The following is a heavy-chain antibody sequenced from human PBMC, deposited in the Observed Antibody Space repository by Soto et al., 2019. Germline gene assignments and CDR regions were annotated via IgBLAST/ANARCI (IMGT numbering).Heavy chain of an antibody. CDR1: GGSISSYY. D-gene: IGHD3-3*01. V-gene: IGHV4-59*01. J-gene: IGHJ6*03. CDR2: IYYSGST. Sequence: SETLSLTCTVSGGSISSYYWSWIRQPPGKGLEWIGYIYYSGSTNYNPSLKSRVTISVDTSKNQFSLKLSSVTAADTAVYYCARDQHDFWSGHPRHYMDVWGKGTTVTVSS. CDR3: ARDQHDFWSGHPRHYMDV.